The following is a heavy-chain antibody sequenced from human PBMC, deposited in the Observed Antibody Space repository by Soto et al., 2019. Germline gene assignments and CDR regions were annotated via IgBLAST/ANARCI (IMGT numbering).Heavy chain of an antibody. J-gene: IGHJ6*02. V-gene: IGHV3-49*03. CDR2: NRSKAYGGTT. CDR1: GFTFGDYA. D-gene: IGHD2-8*01. Sequence: EMQLVESGGGLVQPGRSLRLSCLASGFTFGDYAMSWFRQAPGKGLEWVGFNRSKAYGGTTEYAASVKGRFTISRDDSKSIAYLQMKSLKTEDTAVYYCTSACIDGVLLVWGQGITVTVSS. CDR3: TSACIDGVLLV.